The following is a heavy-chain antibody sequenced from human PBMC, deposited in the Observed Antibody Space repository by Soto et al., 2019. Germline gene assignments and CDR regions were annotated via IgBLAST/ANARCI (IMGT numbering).Heavy chain of an antibody. CDR1: GYSFTIYG. V-gene: IGHV1-18*01. Sequence: QVQLVQSGAEVKKPGASVKVSCKASGYSFTIYGISWVRQAPGQGLEWMGWISPDNGHTSYAQKLQGRVTMTTDTSTSKAYMELRSLRSADTAVYYCARVDIVVIPAAKDYPYYYMDVWGKGTTVTVSS. D-gene: IGHD2-2*01. CDR3: ARVDIVVIPAAKDYPYYYMDV. CDR2: ISPDNGHT. J-gene: IGHJ6*03.